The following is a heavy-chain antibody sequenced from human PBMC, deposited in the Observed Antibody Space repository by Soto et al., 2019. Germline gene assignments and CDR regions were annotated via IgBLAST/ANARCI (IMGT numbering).Heavy chain of an antibody. CDR1: GGSISSGDYY. J-gene: IGHJ6*02. Sequence: SETLSLTCAVSGGSISSGDYYWGWIRQPPGKGLEWIGYIYYSGSTYYNPSLKSRVTISVDTSKNQFSLKLSSVTAADTAVYYCARSGYDFYYYYGMDVWGQGTTVTVSS. V-gene: IGHV4-30-4*01. CDR3: ARSGYDFYYYYGMDV. D-gene: IGHD5-12*01. CDR2: IYYSGST.